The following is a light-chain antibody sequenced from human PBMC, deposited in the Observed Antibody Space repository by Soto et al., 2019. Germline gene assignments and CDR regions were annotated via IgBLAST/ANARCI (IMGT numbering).Light chain of an antibody. CDR2: GAS. Sequence: EIVMTQSPATLSVSPGERVTLSCRASQDIRSSLAWYQQKPGQAPRLLIYGASTRAAGIPDRFSGSGSERDFTLTISRLEPEDFAVYYCQQCSYSPRTFGQGTKVDIK. J-gene: IGKJ1*01. CDR3: QQCSYSPRT. V-gene: IGKV3D-15*01. CDR1: QDIRSS.